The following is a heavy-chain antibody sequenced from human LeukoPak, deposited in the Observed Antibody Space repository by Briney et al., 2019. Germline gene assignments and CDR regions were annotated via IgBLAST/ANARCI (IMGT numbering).Heavy chain of an antibody. CDR3: AREVYGDPGYYYYGMDV. CDR1: GGSISSSY. V-gene: IGHV4-59*01. D-gene: IGHD4-17*01. Sequence: SETLSLTCTVSGGSISSSYWSWIRQPPGKGLEWIGYIYYSGSTNYNPSLKSRVTISVDTSKNQFSLKLSSVTAADTAVYYCAREVYGDPGYYYYGMDVWGQGTTVTVSS. CDR2: IYYSGST. J-gene: IGHJ6*02.